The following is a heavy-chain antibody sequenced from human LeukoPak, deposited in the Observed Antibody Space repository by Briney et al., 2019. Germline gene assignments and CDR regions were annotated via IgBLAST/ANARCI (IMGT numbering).Heavy chain of an antibody. D-gene: IGHD2-2*01. Sequence: PGGSLRLSCAASGFTFSSYWMSWVRQAPGKGLVWVSRINSDGGTTGYADSVKGRFTVSRDNAKNTLYLQMNSLRGEDTAVYYCARFYCSSSSCLEDYWGQGTLDTVSS. CDR3: ARFYCSSSSCLEDY. J-gene: IGHJ4*02. CDR1: GFTFSSYW. V-gene: IGHV3-74*01. CDR2: INSDGGTT.